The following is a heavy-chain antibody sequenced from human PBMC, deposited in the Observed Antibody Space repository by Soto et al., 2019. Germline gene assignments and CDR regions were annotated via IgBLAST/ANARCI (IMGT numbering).Heavy chain of an antibody. J-gene: IGHJ4*02. D-gene: IGHD3-22*01. Sequence: RGESLKISCKGSGYSFSRYCIAWVLQTPWKGLEWMGLIYPGDSDTRYSPSFQGQVTISADKSITTAYLQWSSLKASDTAIYYCARDTFSGDSSGPHYWGQGTLVTVSS. CDR2: IYPGDSDT. V-gene: IGHV5-51*01. CDR1: GYSFSRYC. CDR3: ARDTFSGDSSGPHY.